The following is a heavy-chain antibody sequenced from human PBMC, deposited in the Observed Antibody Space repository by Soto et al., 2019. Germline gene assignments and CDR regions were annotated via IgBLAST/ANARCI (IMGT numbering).Heavy chain of an antibody. V-gene: IGHV1-8*01. D-gene: IGHD2-2*01. CDR3: ARVGVVVPAAMESYDF. CDR1: GYTFTSYD. J-gene: IGHJ4*02. CDR2: MNPNSGNT. Sequence: ASVKVSCKASGYTFTSYDINWVLQGTGQGLEWMGWMNPNSGNTGYAQRFQGRVNMTRNTSISTAYMELSSLRSEDTAVYYCARVGVVVPAAMESYDFSRQGTLVTVSS.